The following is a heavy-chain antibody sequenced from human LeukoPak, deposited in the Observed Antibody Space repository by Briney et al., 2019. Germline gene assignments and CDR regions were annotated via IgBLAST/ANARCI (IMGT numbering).Heavy chain of an antibody. D-gene: IGHD3-16*01. CDR1: GDTFSSYT. V-gene: IGHV1-69*02. J-gene: IGHJ3*02. CDR2: IIPILGIA. CDR3: ARPVWGITHDAFDI. Sequence: SVKVSCKASGDTFSSYTISWVRQAPGQGLEWMGRIIPILGIANYAQKFQGRVTITADKSTSTAYMELSSLRSEDTAVYYCARPVWGITHDAFDIWGQGTMVTVSS.